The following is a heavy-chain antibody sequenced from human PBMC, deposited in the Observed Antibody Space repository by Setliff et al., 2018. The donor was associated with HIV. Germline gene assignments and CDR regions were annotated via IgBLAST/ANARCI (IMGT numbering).Heavy chain of an antibody. D-gene: IGHD3-16*01. J-gene: IGHJ4*02. CDR3: ARQPYYDDDGTNLPSEWRVLG. V-gene: IGHV1-69*13. CDR2: IITLFGEA. CDR1: GGTVSSYA. Sequence: SVKVSCKASGGTVSSYAINWVRQAPGQGLVWMGGIITLFGEANYAQKFQGRVTITADESTSTAYMELNSLRSDDAAVYYCARQPYYDDDGTNLPSEWRVLGWGQGTLVTVSS.